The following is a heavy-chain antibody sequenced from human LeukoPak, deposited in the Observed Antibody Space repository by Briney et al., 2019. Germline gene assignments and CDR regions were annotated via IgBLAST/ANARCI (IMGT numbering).Heavy chain of an antibody. CDR1: GFTFNGYA. J-gene: IGHJ4*02. CDR3: AKAGAVVVVAAKFFDN. CDR2: ICGSGGST. V-gene: IGHV3-23*01. D-gene: IGHD2-15*01. Sequence: GGYLRLYCAASGFTFNGYAMSWVAPAPGQGLEWVLAICGSGGSTYHADSVKGPFTIARDNSKNTLYLQMNSRRAEDTAVYYCAKAGAVVVVAAKFFDNWGQGTLVTVSS.